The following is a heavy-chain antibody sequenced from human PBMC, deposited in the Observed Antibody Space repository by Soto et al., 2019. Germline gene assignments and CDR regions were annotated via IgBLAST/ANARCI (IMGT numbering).Heavy chain of an antibody. J-gene: IGHJ4*02. V-gene: IGHV1-46*02. D-gene: IGHD2-21*02. CDR3: ARGGHIAVVTASFDY. CDR2: IHPSGGGS. CDR1: GYTLNTYY. Sequence: GASVKVSCKPSGYTLNTYYLHWVRQATGQGLEWMGIIHPSGGGSTYAQKFLGRVTMTRDTSTSTVFMELSSLRSADTAVYYCARGGHIAVVTASFDYWGQRTLVIVSS.